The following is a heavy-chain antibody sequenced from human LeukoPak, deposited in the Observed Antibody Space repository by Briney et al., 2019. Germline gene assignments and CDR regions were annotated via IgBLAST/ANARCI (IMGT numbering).Heavy chain of an antibody. CDR3: ASSSSSNQYYYYGMDV. CDR1: GFTVSSNY. D-gene: IGHD6-13*01. Sequence: GGSLRLSCAASGFTVSSNYMSWVRPAPGKGLEWVSVIYSGGSTYYAASVKGRFTISRDNSKNTLYLQMNSLRAEDTAVYYCASSSSSNQYYYYGMDVWGQGTTVTVSS. CDR2: IYSGGST. V-gene: IGHV3-53*01. J-gene: IGHJ6*02.